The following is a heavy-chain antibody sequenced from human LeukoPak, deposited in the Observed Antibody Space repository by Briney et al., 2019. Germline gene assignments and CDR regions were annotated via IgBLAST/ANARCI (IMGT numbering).Heavy chain of an antibody. CDR2: IYHSGST. J-gene: IGHJ5*02. V-gene: IGHV4-38-2*02. CDR3: ARERVAGT. CDR1: GYSISSGYY. Sequence: SETLSLTCTVSGYSISSGYYWGWIRQPPGKGLEWIGSIYHSGSTYYNPSLKSRVTISVDTSKNQSSLKLSSVTAADTAVYYCARERVAGTWGQGTLVTVSS. D-gene: IGHD6-19*01.